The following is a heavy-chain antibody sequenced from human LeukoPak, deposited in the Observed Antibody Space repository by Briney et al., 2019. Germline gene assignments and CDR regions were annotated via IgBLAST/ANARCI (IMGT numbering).Heavy chain of an antibody. Sequence: PGGSLRLSCAASGFTFSSYGMHWVRQAPGKGLEWVAVIWYDGSNKYYADSVKGRFTISRDNSKNTLYLQMNSLRAEDTAVYYCVKVDSSGWYYFDHWGQGTLVTVSS. CDR1: GFTFSSYG. D-gene: IGHD6-19*01. CDR2: IWYDGSNK. J-gene: IGHJ4*02. CDR3: VKVDSSGWYYFDH. V-gene: IGHV3-33*06.